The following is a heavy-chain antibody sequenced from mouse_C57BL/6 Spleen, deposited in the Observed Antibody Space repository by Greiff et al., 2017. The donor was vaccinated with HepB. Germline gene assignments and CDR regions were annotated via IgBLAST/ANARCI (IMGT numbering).Heavy chain of an antibody. CDR2: INPNNGGT. CDR1: GYTFTDYN. J-gene: IGHJ2*01. CDR3: ARGGYGYDYYFDY. Sequence: VQLQQSGPELVKPGASVKMSCKASGYTFTDYNMHWVKQSHGKSLEWIGYINPNNGGTSYNQKFKGKATLTVNKSSSTAYMELRSLTSEDSAVYYCARGGYGYDYYFDYWGQGTTLTVSS. D-gene: IGHD2-2*01. V-gene: IGHV1-22*01.